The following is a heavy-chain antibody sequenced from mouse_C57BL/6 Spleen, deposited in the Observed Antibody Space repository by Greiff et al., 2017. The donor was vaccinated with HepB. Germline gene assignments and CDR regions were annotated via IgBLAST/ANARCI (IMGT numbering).Heavy chain of an antibody. CDR2: INPSSGYT. J-gene: IGHJ2*01. CDR1: GYTFTSYT. CDR3: ARSSYDGYPFDY. D-gene: IGHD2-3*01. V-gene: IGHV1-4*01. Sequence: VQLQQSGAELARPGASVKMSCKASGYTFTSYTMHWVKQRPGQGLEWIGYINPSSGYTKYNQKFKDKATLTADKSSSTAYMQLSSLTSEDSAVYYCARSSYDGYPFDYWGQGTTLTVSS.